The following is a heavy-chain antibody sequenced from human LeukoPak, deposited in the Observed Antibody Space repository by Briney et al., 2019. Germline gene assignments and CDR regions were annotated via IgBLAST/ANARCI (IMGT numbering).Heavy chain of an antibody. J-gene: IGHJ4*02. V-gene: IGHV3-30*02. CDR2: IRYDGSNK. Sequence: GGSLRLSCAASGFTFSSYGMHWVRQVPGKGLEWVAFIRYDGSNKYYTDSVKGRFTISRDNSKNTLYLQMNSLRAEDTAVYYCARDRARDGYSGFDYWGQGTLVTVSS. D-gene: IGHD5-24*01. CDR3: ARDRARDGYSGFDY. CDR1: GFTFSSYG.